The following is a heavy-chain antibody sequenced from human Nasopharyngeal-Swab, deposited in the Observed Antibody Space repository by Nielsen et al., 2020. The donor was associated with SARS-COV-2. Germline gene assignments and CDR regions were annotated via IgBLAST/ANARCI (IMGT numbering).Heavy chain of an antibody. Sequence: GESLKISYAASGFTFGSYAMSWVRQAPGKGLEWVSAISGSGGSTYYADSVKGRFTISRDNSKNTLYLQMNSLRAEDTAVYYCAKDIAKHFDYWGQGTLVTVSS. D-gene: IGHD6-13*01. CDR3: AKDIAKHFDY. CDR1: GFTFGSYA. J-gene: IGHJ4*02. CDR2: ISGSGGST. V-gene: IGHV3-23*01.